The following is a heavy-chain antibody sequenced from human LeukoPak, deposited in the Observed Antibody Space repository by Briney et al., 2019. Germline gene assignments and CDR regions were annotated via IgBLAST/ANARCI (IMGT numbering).Heavy chain of an antibody. CDR2: IIPIFSTA. Sequence: SVKVSCKASGGTFSSYAISWVRQAPGQGLGWMGGIIPIFSTANYAQKLHGRGTIATDESTSTAYMELSSLGSEDTAVYYCAREGTFGRPRNIERWYSYGLDLSRYYSMDVWGKGTTVTVSS. V-gene: IGHV1-69*05. CDR3: AREGTFGRPRNIERWYSYGLDLSRYYSMDV. CDR1: GGTFSSYA. J-gene: IGHJ6*03. D-gene: IGHD5-18*01.